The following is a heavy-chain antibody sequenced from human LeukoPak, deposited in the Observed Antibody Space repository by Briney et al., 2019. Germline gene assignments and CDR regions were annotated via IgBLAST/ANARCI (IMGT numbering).Heavy chain of an antibody. CDR3: AKYKEGYCSSTSCYRGFDF. D-gene: IGHD2-2*01. CDR1: GYTFTGYY. V-gene: IGHV1-2*02. Sequence: ASVKVSCKASGYTFTGYYMHWVRQAPGQGLEWMGWINPNSGGTNYAQKFQGRVTMTRDTSTSTAYMELRSLRSDDTAVYYCAKYKEGYCSSTSCYRGFDFWGQGTPVTVSS. J-gene: IGHJ4*02. CDR2: INPNSGGT.